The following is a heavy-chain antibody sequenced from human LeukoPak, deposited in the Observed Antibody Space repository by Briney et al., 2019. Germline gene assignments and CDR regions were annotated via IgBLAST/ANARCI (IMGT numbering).Heavy chain of an antibody. CDR2: INPNSGGT. J-gene: IGHJ4*02. V-gene: IGHV1-2*02. Sequence: ASVKVSCKASGYTFTGYYMHWVRQAPGQGLEWMGWINPNSGGTNYAQKFQGRVTMTRDTSISTAYMELSRLRSDDTAVYYCANPGDIVVVPAAIRRLQYGYWGQGTLVTVSS. CDR1: GYTFTGYY. D-gene: IGHD2-2*02. CDR3: ANPGDIVVVPAAIRRLQYGY.